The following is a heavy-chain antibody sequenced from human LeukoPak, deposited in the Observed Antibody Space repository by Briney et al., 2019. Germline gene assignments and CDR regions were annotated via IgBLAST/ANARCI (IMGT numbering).Heavy chain of an antibody. CDR1: GFTFSSYA. J-gene: IGHJ6*03. CDR2: IIPIFGTA. Sequence: GGSLRLSCAASGFTFSSYAMSWVRQAPGQGLEWMGGIIPIFGTANYAQKFQGRVTITADKSTSTAYMELSSLRSEDTAVYYCASSWRGYSYGYLYYYYYMDVWGKGTTVTVSS. D-gene: IGHD5-18*01. CDR3: ASSWRGYSYGYLYYYYYMDV. V-gene: IGHV1-69*06.